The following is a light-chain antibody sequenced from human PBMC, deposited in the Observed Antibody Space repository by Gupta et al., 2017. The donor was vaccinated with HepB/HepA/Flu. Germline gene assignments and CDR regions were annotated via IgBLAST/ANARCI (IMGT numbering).Light chain of an antibody. J-gene: IGKJ3*01. CDR3: QQNSSTPS. CDR1: QSIRKY. CDR2: IAS. Sequence: QMTRSPYCLSVSVGDRVSISCRASQSIRKYLNLDQKKPGNPPNLLIYIASSLQTGLPSRFSGSGPGTDFTLTISSLQPEDFATYYCQQNSSTPSFGPGTKVDIK. V-gene: IGKV1-39*01.